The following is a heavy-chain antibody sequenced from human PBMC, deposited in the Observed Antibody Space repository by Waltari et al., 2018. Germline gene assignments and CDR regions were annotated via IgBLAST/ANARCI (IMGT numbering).Heavy chain of an antibody. D-gene: IGHD1-26*01. Sequence: QVQLVESGGGLVNPGGSLRLSCAASGFSFSDYYMTWIRKAPGKGLEWIAYISMRDNIIYHADSVKGRFTISRDNSKNTLYLQMNSLRAEDTAVYYCASDSGSYQRNYYGIDVWGQGTTVTVSS. CDR1: GFSFSDYY. V-gene: IGHV3-11*01. J-gene: IGHJ6*02. CDR2: ISMRDNII. CDR3: ASDSGSYQRNYYGIDV.